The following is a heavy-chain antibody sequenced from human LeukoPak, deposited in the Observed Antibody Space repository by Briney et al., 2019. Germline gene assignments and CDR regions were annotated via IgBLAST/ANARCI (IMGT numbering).Heavy chain of an antibody. CDR1: GFTFSSYS. CDR3: ATGDYKRHRDAFDI. Sequence: GGSLRLSCAASGFTFSSYSMNWVRQAPGKGLEWVSYISSSSSTIYYADSVKGRFTISRDNAKNSLYLQMNSLRAEDTAVYYCATGDYKRHRDAFDIWGQGTMVTVSS. CDR2: ISSSSSTI. V-gene: IGHV3-48*01. J-gene: IGHJ3*02. D-gene: IGHD1-1*01.